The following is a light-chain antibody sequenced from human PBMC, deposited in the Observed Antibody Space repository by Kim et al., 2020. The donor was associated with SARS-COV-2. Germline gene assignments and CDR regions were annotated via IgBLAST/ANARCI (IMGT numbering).Light chain of an antibody. V-gene: IGLV3-1*01. J-gene: IGLJ3*02. CDR2: EDS. Sequence: VSPGQRASITCSGEKVGDKYACWYQQKPGQSPVLVIYEDSKRPSGIPERVSGSNSGNTATLTISGTQAMDEADYYCQAWDSSPVVFGGGTQLTVL. CDR1: KVGDKY. CDR3: QAWDSSPVV.